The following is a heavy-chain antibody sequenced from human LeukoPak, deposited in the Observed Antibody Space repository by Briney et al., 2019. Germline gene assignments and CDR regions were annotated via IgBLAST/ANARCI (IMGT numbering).Heavy chain of an antibody. D-gene: IGHD4-17*01. CDR1: GFTVSSNY. CDR2: IYSGGST. J-gene: IGHJ6*02. CDR3: AREDYGDYGYYYGMDV. Sequence: GGSLRLSCAASGFTVSSNYMSWVRQAPGKGLEWVSVIYSGGSTYYADSVKGRFTISRDNSKNTLYLQMNSLRAEDAAVYYCAREDYGDYGYYYGMDVWGQGTTVTVSS. V-gene: IGHV3-66*02.